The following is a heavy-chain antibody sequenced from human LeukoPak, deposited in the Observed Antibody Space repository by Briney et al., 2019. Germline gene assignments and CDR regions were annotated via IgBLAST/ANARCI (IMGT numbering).Heavy chain of an antibody. CDR1: GFTFDNYG. J-gene: IGHJ4*02. Sequence: PGGSLRLSCAASGFTFDNYGINWVRQAPGKGLEWVSRIHWNGGRTGYADSVKGRFTISRDNAKNTLYLQMNSLRAEDTAVYYCAKRKDSSGYTDDWGQGTLVTVSS. D-gene: IGHD3-22*01. CDR3: AKRKDSSGYTDD. CDR2: IHWNGGRT. V-gene: IGHV3-20*04.